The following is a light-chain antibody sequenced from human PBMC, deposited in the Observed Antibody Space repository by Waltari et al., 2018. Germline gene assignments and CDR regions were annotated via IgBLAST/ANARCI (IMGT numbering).Light chain of an antibody. CDR1: QSVLYSANNKDY. CDR2: WAS. J-gene: IGKJ4*01. CDR3: QQYYGVPLT. V-gene: IGKV4-1*01. Sequence: DIVMTQSPDFLAVSLGERAPINCKSRQSVLYSANNKDYLAWYQQKPGQPPKLLIYWASTRESGVPDRFSGSGSGTDFTLTISSLQAEDVAVYYCQQYYGVPLTFGGGTKVEIK.